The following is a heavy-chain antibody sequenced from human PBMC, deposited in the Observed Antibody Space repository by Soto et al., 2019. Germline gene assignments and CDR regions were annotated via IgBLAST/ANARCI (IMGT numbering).Heavy chain of an antibody. CDR3: ARAQGSGYSYGSNYYYYYGMDV. J-gene: IGHJ6*02. D-gene: IGHD5-18*01. CDR1: GGSISSYS. CDR2: IYTSGST. Sequence: SETLSLTCTVSGGSISSYSWSWIRQPAGKGLEWIGRIYTSGSTNYNPSLKSRVTMSVDTSKNQFSLKLSSVTAADTAVYYCARAQGSGYSYGSNYYYYYGMDVWGQGTTVTVSS. V-gene: IGHV4-4*07.